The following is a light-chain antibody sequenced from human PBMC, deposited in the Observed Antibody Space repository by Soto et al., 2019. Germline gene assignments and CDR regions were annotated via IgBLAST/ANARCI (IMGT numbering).Light chain of an antibody. Sequence: EIVLTQSPAILSLSHGDRATLSCRTNQTVTTYLAWYQHKSGQAPRLLIYSPSKRATGLPARFRGSGSGTDFTLTISSLEPEDFAFYYCQQRDSWPLTFGGGTKVDIK. CDR2: SPS. CDR1: QTVTTY. CDR3: QQRDSWPLT. J-gene: IGKJ4*01. V-gene: IGKV3-11*01.